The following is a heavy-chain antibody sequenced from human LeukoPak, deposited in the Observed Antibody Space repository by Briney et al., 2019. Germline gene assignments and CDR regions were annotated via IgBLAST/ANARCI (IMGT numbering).Heavy chain of an antibody. J-gene: IGHJ6*03. CDR1: GFTFSDYY. CDR2: IKQDGSEK. CDR3: ARGYSSSWYFDYYYMDV. V-gene: IGHV3-7*01. Sequence: GGSLRLSCAASGFTFSDYYMSWIRQAPGKGLEWVANIKQDGSEKYYVDSVKGRFTISRDNAKNSLYLQMNSLRAEDTAVYYCARGYSSSWYFDYYYMDVWGKGTTVTISS. D-gene: IGHD6-13*01.